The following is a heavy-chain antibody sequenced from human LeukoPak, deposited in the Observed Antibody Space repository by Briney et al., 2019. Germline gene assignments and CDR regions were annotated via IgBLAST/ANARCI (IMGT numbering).Heavy chain of an antibody. V-gene: IGHV4-34*01. CDR3: AGPQAGAAFEI. CDR2: INHSEGT. D-gene: IGHD6-13*01. CDR1: GGSFSAYS. J-gene: IGHJ3*02. Sequence: SETLSLTCAVYGGSFSAYSWTWIRQPPGKGLEWIGEINHSEGTNHNPSLKSRVSISRDSSKNQIFLKLRSVTAADTAVYYCAGPQAGAAFEIWSQGTMVTVSS.